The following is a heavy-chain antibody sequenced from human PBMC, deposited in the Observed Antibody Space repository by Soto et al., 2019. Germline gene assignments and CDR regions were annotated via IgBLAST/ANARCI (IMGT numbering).Heavy chain of an antibody. CDR3: ARAVTLSFYYYYGMDV. CDR1: GFTFSSYA. CDR2: IYSGGST. D-gene: IGHD4-4*01. V-gene: IGHV3-23*03. J-gene: IGHJ6*02. Sequence: EVQLLESGGGLVQPGGSLRLSCAASGFTFSSYAMSWVRQAPGKGLEWVSVIYSGGSTYYADSVKGRFTISRDNSKNTLYLQMNSLRAEDTAVYYCARAVTLSFYYYYGMDVWGQGTTVTVSS.